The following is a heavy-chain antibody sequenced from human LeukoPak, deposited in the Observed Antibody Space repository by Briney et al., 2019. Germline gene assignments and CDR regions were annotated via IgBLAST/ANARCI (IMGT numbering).Heavy chain of an antibody. J-gene: IGHJ4*02. CDR3: ATERRSR. Sequence: GGALRLSCAASGFTFISYWISCVRQAPGKGLECVANMKHDGSETYYVESIKGRVTISRENAKNSLYLQMNSLRAEDTALYYVATERRSRWRQGTLDTVSS. D-gene: IGHD1-1*01. V-gene: IGHV3-7*01. CDR1: GFTFISYW. CDR2: MKHDGSET.